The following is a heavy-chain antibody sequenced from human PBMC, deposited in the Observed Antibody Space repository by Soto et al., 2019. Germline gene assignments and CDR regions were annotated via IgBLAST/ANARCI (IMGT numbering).Heavy chain of an antibody. J-gene: IGHJ6*02. CDR1: GGTFSSYA. CDR3: ARDLRDVVVPAARILRYYYYYGMDV. CDR2: IIPIFGTA. D-gene: IGHD2-2*01. V-gene: IGHV1-69*13. Sequence: GASVKVSCKASGGTFSSYAISWVRQAPGQGLEWMGGIIPIFGTANYAQKFQGRVTITADESTSTAYMELSSLRSEDTAVYYCARDLRDVVVPAARILRYYYYYGMDVWGQGTTVTVSS.